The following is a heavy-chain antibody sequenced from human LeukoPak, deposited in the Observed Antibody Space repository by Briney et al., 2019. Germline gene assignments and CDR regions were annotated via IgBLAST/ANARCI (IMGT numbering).Heavy chain of an antibody. Sequence: GGSLRLSCAASGFTFSSYSMMWVRQAPGKGLEWVSSISSSSSYIYYADSVKGRFTISRDNAKNSLYLQMNSLRAEDTAVYYCASRYYYGSGSPTQDDYWGQGTLVTVSS. CDR3: ASRYYYGSGSPTQDDY. V-gene: IGHV3-21*01. D-gene: IGHD3-10*01. CDR2: ISSSSSYI. CDR1: GFTFSSYS. J-gene: IGHJ4*02.